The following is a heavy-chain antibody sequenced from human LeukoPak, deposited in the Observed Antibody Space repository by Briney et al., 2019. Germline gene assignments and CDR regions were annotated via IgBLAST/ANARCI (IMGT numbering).Heavy chain of an antibody. V-gene: IGHV3-23*01. CDR1: ELTFSGYA. Sequence: PGGSLRLSCEGSELTFSGYAMKWVRQAPGKGLQWVSVIGSDSTYIHYADSVRGRFTISRDNSRKTLYLQMNSLRVEDTAVYYCATYEQTTVTTESWGQGTLVSVSS. CDR3: ATYEQTTVTTES. CDR2: IGSDSTYI. D-gene: IGHD4-17*01. J-gene: IGHJ5*02.